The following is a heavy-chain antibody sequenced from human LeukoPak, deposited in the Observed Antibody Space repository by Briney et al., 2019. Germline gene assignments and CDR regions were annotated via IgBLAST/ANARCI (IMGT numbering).Heavy chain of an antibody. D-gene: IGHD3-16*02. Sequence: SETLSLTCAVYGGSFSGYYWSWIRQPPGKGLEWIGEINHSGSTNYNPSLKSRVTISVDTSKNQFPLKLSSVTAADTAVYYCARERLSDYVWGSYPSYYFDYWGQGTLVTVSS. CDR2: INHSGST. CDR1: GGSFSGYY. J-gene: IGHJ4*02. V-gene: IGHV4-34*01. CDR3: ARERLSDYVWGSYPSYYFDY.